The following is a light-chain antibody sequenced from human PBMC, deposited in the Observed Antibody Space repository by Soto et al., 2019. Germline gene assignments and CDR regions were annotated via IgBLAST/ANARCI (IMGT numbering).Light chain of an antibody. V-gene: IGKV1-9*01. J-gene: IGKJ4*01. CDR3: QQLNSYPT. Sequence: IQLTQSPSSLSASVGDRVTITCRASQGISSYLAWYQQKPGKAPKLLIYAASTLQSGVPSRFSGSGSGTDFTLTISSLQPEDFATDYCQQLNSYPTFGGGTKVEIK. CDR1: QGISSY. CDR2: AAS.